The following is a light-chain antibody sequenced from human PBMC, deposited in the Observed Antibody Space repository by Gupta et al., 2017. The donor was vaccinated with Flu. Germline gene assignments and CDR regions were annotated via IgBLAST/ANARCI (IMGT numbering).Light chain of an antibody. Sequence: SYELTQPSSVSVSPGQTARITCSGDVLSKMYARWFQQKPGQAPVLVIYKDSERPSGIPERFSGSSSGTTVTLTISGAQVEAEDDYYCYSAADNNRVFGGGTRLTVL. V-gene: IGLV3-27*01. CDR3: YSAADNNRV. J-gene: IGLJ2*01. CDR2: KDS. CDR1: VLSKMY.